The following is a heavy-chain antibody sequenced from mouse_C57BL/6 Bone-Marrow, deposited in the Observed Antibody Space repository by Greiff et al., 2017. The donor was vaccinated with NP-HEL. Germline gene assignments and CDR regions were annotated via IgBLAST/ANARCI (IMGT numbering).Heavy chain of an antibody. CDR2: IGSGGST. Sequence: VQLVESGPGLVQPSQSLSISCTVSGFSLTSYGVHWVRQSPGKGLEWLGVIGSGGSTDYNAAFISRLCISKDNSENQVFFKMNSLQADDEAIYNCARNFYVAKDYWGQGTSVTVSS. CDR1: GFSLTSYG. V-gene: IGHV2-2*01. D-gene: IGHD2-3*01. J-gene: IGHJ4*01. CDR3: ARNFYVAKDY.